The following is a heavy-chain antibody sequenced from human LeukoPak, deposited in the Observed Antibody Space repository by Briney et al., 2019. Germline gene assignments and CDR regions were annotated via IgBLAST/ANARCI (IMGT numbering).Heavy chain of an antibody. J-gene: IGHJ4*02. CDR2: ISWNSGSI. Sequence: GGSLRLSCAASGFTFDDYAMHWVRQAPGKGLEWVSGISWNSGSIGYADSVKGRFTISRDNAKNSLYLQMNSLRAEDTALYYCVKDRRNDFDYWGQGTLVTVSS. CDR1: GFTFDDYA. CDR3: VKDRRNDFDY. D-gene: IGHD1-14*01. V-gene: IGHV3-9*01.